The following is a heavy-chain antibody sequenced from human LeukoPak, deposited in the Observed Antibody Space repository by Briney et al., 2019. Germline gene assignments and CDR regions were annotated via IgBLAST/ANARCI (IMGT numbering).Heavy chain of an antibody. CDR1: GFTFSSHD. CDR2: IGTAGNT. D-gene: IGHD6-19*01. Sequence: EGSLRLSCAASGFTFSSHDMHWVRQPTGKGLEWVSVIGTAGNTYYTDSVKGRFTISRENAKNSLYLQMDNLRAEDTAVYYCARSKSYSSGWTDFDCWGQGTLVTVSS. CDR3: ARSKSYSSGWTDFDC. J-gene: IGHJ4*02. V-gene: IGHV3-13*01.